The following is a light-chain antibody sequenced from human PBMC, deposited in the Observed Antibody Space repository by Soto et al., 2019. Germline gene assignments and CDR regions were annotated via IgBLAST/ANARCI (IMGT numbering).Light chain of an antibody. CDR2: GAS. CDR1: QSVRST. J-gene: IGKJ4*01. CDR3: QHFNKWPHMPA. Sequence: VLPQSPDTLSLSPGDRATLSCRASQSVRSTFLAWYQQKPGQAPRLLIYGASNRAAGIPERFSGSASGTEFTLTISSLQSDDFAVYYCQHFNKWPHMPAFGGGTKLAIK. V-gene: IGKV3D-15*01.